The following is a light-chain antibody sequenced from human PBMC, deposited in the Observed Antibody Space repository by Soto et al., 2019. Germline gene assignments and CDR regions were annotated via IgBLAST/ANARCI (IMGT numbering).Light chain of an antibody. J-gene: IGKJ1*01. CDR1: QTVPSR. V-gene: IGKV3-20*01. CDR3: QQYGSSGT. CDR2: GAS. Sequence: EIVLTQSPATLSVSPVEFVTLSFMASQTVPSRIAWYQQKPGQAPRLLIYGASTRATGVPDRFSGSGSGTDFTLTISRLEPEDFAVYYCQQYGSSGTFGQGTKVDIK.